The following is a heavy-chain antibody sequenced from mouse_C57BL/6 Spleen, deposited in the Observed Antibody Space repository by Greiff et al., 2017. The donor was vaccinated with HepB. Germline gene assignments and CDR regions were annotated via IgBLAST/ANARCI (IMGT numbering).Heavy chain of an antibody. Sequence: VQLQRSGAELVKPGASVKISCKASGYAFSSYWMNWVKQRPGKGLEWIGQIYPGDGDTNYNGKFKGKATLTADKSSSTAYMQLSSLTSEDSAVYFCAREGLLPWFAYWGQGTLVTVSA. CDR3: AREGLLPWFAY. CDR1: GYAFSSYW. CDR2: IYPGDGDT. D-gene: IGHD2-3*01. V-gene: IGHV1-80*01. J-gene: IGHJ3*01.